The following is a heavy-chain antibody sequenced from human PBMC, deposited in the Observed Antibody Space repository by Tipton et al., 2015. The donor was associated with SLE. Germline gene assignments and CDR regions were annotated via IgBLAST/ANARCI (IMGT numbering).Heavy chain of an antibody. J-gene: IGHJ5*02. CDR1: GGSIISSSYY. CDR2: IYYSGST. V-gene: IGHV4-39*01. D-gene: IGHD2-21*01. Sequence: TLSLTCTVSGGSIISSSYYWGWIRQPPGKGLEWIGSIYYSGSTYYNPSLKSRVTISVDTSKNQFSLKLSSVTAADTAVYYCARGRGGVFNWFDPWGQGTLVTVSS. CDR3: ARGRGGVFNWFDP.